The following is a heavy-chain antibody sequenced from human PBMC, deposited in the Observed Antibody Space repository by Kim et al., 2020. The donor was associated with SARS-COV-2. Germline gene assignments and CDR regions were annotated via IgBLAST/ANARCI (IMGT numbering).Heavy chain of an antibody. V-gene: IGHV3-15*01. CDR3: TRYYYGSGSYRNDY. Sequence: AAPVKGRFTIARDDSKNPLDLQMNSLKTEDTALYYCTRYYYGSGSYRNDYWGQGTLVTVSS. J-gene: IGHJ4*02. D-gene: IGHD3-10*01.